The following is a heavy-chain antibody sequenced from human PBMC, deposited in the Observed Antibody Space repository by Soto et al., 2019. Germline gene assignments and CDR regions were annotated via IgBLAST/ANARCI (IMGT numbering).Heavy chain of an antibody. D-gene: IGHD3-22*01. V-gene: IGHV4-31*03. J-gene: IGHJ5*01. CDR3: AREKYYYDSSGYYYYWFDS. CDR2: IYYSGST. Sequence: SETLSLTCTVSGGSISSGGYYWSWIRQHPGKGLEWIGYIYYSGSTYYNPSLKSRVTISVDTSKNQFSLKLSSVTAADTAVYYCAREKYYYDSSGYYYYWFDSWGQGTLVTVSS. CDR1: GGSISSGGYY.